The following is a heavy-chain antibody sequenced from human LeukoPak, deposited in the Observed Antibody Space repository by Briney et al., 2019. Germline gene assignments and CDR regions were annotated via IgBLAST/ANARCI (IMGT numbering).Heavy chain of an antibody. CDR3: ARRYCSSTSCYYFDY. V-gene: IGHV1-2*02. J-gene: IGHJ4*02. CDR2: INVNRGGT. Sequence: GASVKVSCKASGYTFTDYYMHWVRQAPGQGLEWMGWINVNRGGTNYAQRFQGRVTMTRDTSITTAYMELRRLKSDDTAVYYCARRYCSSTSCYYFDYWGQGTLVTVSS. CDR1: GYTFTDYY. D-gene: IGHD2-2*01.